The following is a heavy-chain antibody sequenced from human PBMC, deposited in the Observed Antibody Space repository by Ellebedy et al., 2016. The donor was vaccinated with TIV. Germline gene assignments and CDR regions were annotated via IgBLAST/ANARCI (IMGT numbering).Heavy chain of an antibody. V-gene: IGHV3-7*02. CDR2: IKQDGSEK. D-gene: IGHD6-19*01. CDR3: ARSSGIAVAGTGRIDY. CDR1: GFTFSRNW. Sequence: GESLKISCAASGFTFSRNWMSWVRQAPGKGLEWVANIKQDGSEKYYVDSVKGRFTISRDNAKNSLYLQMNSLRADDTAVYYCARSSGIAVAGTGRIDYWGQGTLVTVSS. J-gene: IGHJ4*02.